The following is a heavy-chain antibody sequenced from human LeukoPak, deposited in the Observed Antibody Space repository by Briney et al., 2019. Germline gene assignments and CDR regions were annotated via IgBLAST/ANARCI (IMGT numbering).Heavy chain of an antibody. D-gene: IGHD3-22*01. Sequence: SETLSLTCAVYGGSFSGYYWSWIRQPPGKGLEWIGEINHSGSTNYNPSLKSRVTISLDKSKNQLSLQLRSVTAADTAVYFCATTWYYDSRGYLFQDWGHGTLVSVPS. J-gene: IGHJ4*01. V-gene: IGHV4-34*01. CDR2: INHSGST. CDR1: GGSFSGYY. CDR3: ATTWYYDSRGYLFQD.